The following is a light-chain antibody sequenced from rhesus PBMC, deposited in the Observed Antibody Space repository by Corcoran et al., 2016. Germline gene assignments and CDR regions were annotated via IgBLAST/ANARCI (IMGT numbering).Light chain of an antibody. CDR1: QDIAND. Sequence: DIQMTQSPSSLSASVGDRVTITCRASQDIANDLAWYQQKPGETPKVLIYEASSLQTGVPSRFSGSGAGSEFTLTISSLQSEDFATYYCQHDYETPITFGPGTKLDVK. CDR2: EAS. V-gene: IGKV1-25*01. J-gene: IGKJ3*01. CDR3: QHDYETPIT.